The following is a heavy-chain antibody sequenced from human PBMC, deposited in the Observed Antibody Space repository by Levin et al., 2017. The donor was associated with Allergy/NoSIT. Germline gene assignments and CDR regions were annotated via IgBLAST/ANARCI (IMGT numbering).Heavy chain of an antibody. V-gene: IGHV4-34*01. CDR1: GGSFSGSY. J-gene: IGHJ5*02. D-gene: IGHD3-22*01. CDR3: ARGVCDSSGSLNWFDP. Sequence: ETLSLTCAVYGGSFSGSYWSWIRQPPGKGLEWIGEINHSGSTNYNPSLKSRVTISVDTSKNQFSLKLSSVTAADTAVYYCARGVCDSSGSLNWFDPWGQGTLVTVSS. CDR2: INHSGST.